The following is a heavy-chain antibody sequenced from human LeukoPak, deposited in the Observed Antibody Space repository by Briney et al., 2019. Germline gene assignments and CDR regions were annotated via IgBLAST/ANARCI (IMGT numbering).Heavy chain of an antibody. D-gene: IGHD1-26*01. Sequence: GGSLRLSCAASGFTFSSYWMGWVRQAPGKRLEWVTNMNIDGSEKYYADSAKGRFTISRDNARNSVYLQMNSLRVEDTAVYYCARDPVEWELLLDYWGQGTLVTVSS. CDR1: GFTFSSYW. CDR2: MNIDGSEK. J-gene: IGHJ4*02. V-gene: IGHV3-7*01. CDR3: ARDPVEWELLLDY.